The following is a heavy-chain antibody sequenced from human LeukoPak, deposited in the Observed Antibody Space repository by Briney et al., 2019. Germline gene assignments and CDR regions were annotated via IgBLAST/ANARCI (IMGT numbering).Heavy chain of an antibody. J-gene: IGHJ2*01. CDR3: ARDPKGYRYFDL. V-gene: IGHV3-13*01. Sequence: GGSLRLSCAASGFTFSSDDMHWVRQATGKGLEWVAAIGTSGDTYYPGSVKGRFTISRENAKNSLYLQMNSLRAGDTAVYYCARDPKGYRYFDLWGRGTLVTVSS. CDR1: GFTFSSDD. CDR2: IGTSGDT.